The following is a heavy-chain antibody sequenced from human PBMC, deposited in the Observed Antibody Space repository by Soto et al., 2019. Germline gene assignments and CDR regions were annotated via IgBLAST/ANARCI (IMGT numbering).Heavy chain of an antibody. CDR1: GFTFSSYA. D-gene: IGHD3-3*01. CDR3: AKKDFWSGPTFYYYYGMDV. CDR2: ISGSGCST. J-gene: IGHJ6*02. Sequence: PGGSLRLSCAASGFTFSSYAMSWVRQAPGKGQDCVSVISGSGCSTYYADSVKGRFTISRDNSKNTLYLQMNSLRAEDTAVYYCAKKDFWSGPTFYYYYGMDVWGQGTTVTVSS. V-gene: IGHV3-23*01.